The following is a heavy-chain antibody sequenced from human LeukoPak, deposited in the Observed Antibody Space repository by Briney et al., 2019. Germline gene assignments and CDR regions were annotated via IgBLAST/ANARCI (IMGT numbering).Heavy chain of an antibody. CDR2: ISWNSGSL. Sequence: GGSLRLSCAASGFVFDDYAMHWVRQAPGKGLEWVSGISWNSGSLAYADSVKGRFTISRDNAKNSLYLQMNSLRTEDTALYYCARGLGGDQGYFDLWGRGTLATVSS. CDR1: GFVFDDYA. D-gene: IGHD3-10*01. CDR3: ARGLGGDQGYFDL. J-gene: IGHJ2*01. V-gene: IGHV3-9*01.